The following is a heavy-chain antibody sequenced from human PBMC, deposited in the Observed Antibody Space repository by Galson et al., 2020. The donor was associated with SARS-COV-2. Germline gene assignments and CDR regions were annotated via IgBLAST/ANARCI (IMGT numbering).Heavy chain of an antibody. CDR1: GGSISSGGYY. CDR2: IYYSGST. J-gene: IGHJ6*02. CDR3: ARDAIVVVPAAMPSYYGMDV. Sequence: SQTLSLPCTFSGGSISSGGYYGSWVRQHPGKGLEWIGYIYYSGSTYYNPSLKSRVTISVDTSKNQFSLKLSSVTAADTAVYYCARDAIVVVPAAMPSYYGMDVWGQGTTVTVSS. D-gene: IGHD2-2*01. V-gene: IGHV4-31*03.